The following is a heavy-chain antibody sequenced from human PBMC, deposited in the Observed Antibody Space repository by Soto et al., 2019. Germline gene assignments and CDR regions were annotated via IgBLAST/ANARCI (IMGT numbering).Heavy chain of an antibody. J-gene: IGHJ5*02. Sequence: TLSLTCTVSGGSISSYYWSWIRQPPGKGLEWIGYIYYSGSTNYNPSLKSRVTISVDTSKNQFSLKLSSVTAADTAVYYCARGVCSGGSCYSNWFDPWGQGTMVTVSS. CDR3: ARGVCSGGSCYSNWFDP. D-gene: IGHD2-15*01. V-gene: IGHV4-59*01. CDR2: IYYSGST. CDR1: GGSISSYY.